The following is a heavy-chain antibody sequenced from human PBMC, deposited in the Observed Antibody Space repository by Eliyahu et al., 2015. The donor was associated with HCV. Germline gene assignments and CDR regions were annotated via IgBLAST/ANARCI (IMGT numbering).Heavy chain of an antibody. J-gene: IGHJ2*01. Sequence: EVQLVESGGGVVQPGRSLRLSCAASGFXFDXXXMYWXRQTPGKGLEWASGISWDSNGIKYADSVKGRFTISRDNAKNSLYLQMNSLRVDDTGLYYCAKIATTVVNWYFDLWGRGTLVSVSS. V-gene: IGHV3-9*01. CDR1: GFXFDXXX. CDR2: ISWDSNGI. CDR3: AKIATTVVNWYFDL. D-gene: IGHD4-23*01.